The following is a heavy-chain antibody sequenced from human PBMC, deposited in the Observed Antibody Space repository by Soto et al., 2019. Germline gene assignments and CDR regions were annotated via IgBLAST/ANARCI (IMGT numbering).Heavy chain of an antibody. Sequence: PSETLSLTCAVYGGSFSGYYWSWIRQPPGKGLEWIGEINHSGSTNYNPSLKSRVTISVDTSKNQFSLKLSSVTAADTAVYYCARGRMIVVQLYNWFDRWGQGTLGTVSS. V-gene: IGHV4-34*01. D-gene: IGHD3-22*01. CDR3: ARGRMIVVQLYNWFDR. CDR2: INHSGST. J-gene: IGHJ5*02. CDR1: GGSFSGYY.